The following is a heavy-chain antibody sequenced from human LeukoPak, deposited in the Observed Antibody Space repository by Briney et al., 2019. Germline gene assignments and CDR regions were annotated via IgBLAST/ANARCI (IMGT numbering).Heavy chain of an antibody. Sequence: SETLSLTCTVSGGSISSYYWSWIRQPPGKGLEWIGYIYYSGSTNYNPSLKSRVTISVDTSKNQLSLELSSVTAADTAVYYCARQLSGSYFQFDYWGQGTLVTVSS. CDR2: IYYSGST. J-gene: IGHJ4*02. CDR3: ARQLSGSYFQFDY. CDR1: GGSISSYY. V-gene: IGHV4-59*08. D-gene: IGHD1-26*01.